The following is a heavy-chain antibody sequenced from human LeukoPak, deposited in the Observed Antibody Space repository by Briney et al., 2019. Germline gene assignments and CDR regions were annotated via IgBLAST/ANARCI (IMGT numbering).Heavy chain of an antibody. D-gene: IGHD3-22*01. V-gene: IGHV4-59*08. J-gene: IGHJ4*02. CDR2: IYDSGSA. CDR1: GGSINSNF. Sequence: SETLSLTCTVSGGSINSNFYTWIRQPPGKGLEWIGNIYDSGSARYNPSLKSRVTISGDTSKNQVSLKLTSVTAADTAVYFCTRHRDYYDTWGPGTLVTVSS. CDR3: TRHRDYYDT.